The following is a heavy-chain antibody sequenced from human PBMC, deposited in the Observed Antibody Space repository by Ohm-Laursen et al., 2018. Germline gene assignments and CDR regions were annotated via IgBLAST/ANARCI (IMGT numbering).Heavy chain of an antibody. CDR2: MNPNSGNT. CDR3: ARVYSSGWARKNWFDP. V-gene: IGHV1-8*01. J-gene: IGHJ5*02. CDR1: GYTFTSYD. D-gene: IGHD6-19*01. Sequence: ASVKVSCKASGYTFTSYDINWVRQATGQGLEWMGWMNPNSGNTGYAQKFQGRVTMTRNTSISTAYMELSSLRSEDTAVYYCARVYSSGWARKNWFDPWGQGTLVTVSS.